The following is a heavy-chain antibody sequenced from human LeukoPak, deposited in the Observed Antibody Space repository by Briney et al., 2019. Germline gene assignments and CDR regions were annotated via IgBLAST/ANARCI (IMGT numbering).Heavy chain of an antibody. CDR1: GFTVSSNY. V-gene: IGHV3-53*01. D-gene: IGHD3-3*01. CDR3: ASGFWSGYYFDY. CDR2: IYSGGST. Sequence: GGSLRLSCAASGFTVSSNYMSWVRQAPGKRLEWVSVIYSGGSTYYADSVKGRFTISRDNSKNTLYLQMNSLRAEDTAVYYCASGFWSGYYFDYWGQGTLVTVSS. J-gene: IGHJ4*02.